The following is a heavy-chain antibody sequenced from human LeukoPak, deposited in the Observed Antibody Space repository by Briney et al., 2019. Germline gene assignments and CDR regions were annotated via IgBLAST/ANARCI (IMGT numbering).Heavy chain of an antibody. CDR3: ARTFGSSGPRAFDY. CDR1: GFAFSRYS. CDR2: ISSGGTTI. V-gene: IGHV3-48*02. Sequence: PGGSLRLSYAASGFAFSRYSMGWVRQAPGKGLEWISYISSGGTTIYYAESVKGRFTTSRDNAKNSLYLQMNSLRDEDTAVYYCARTFGSSGPRAFDYWGQGTLVTVSS. D-gene: IGHD3-22*01. J-gene: IGHJ4*02.